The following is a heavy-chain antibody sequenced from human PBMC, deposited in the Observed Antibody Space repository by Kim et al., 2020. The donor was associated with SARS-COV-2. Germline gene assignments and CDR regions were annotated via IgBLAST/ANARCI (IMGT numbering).Heavy chain of an antibody. D-gene: IGHD3-10*01. CDR1: GYTLTNYG. V-gene: IGHV1-18*01. CDR2: ITTYNGNM. CDR3: ARSPRYHGSGLDS. J-gene: IGHJ4*02. Sequence: ASVKVSCKASGYTLTNYGFSWVRQAPGQALEWMGCITTYNGNMKFADKFRDRVTLTTDSSTNTVYMELRSLRSDDTAVYYCARSPRYHGSGLDSWGQGTLVTVTS.